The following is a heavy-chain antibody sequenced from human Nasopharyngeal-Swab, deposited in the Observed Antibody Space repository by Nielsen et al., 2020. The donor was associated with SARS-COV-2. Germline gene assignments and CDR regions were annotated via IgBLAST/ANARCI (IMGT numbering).Heavy chain of an antibody. Sequence: GGSLRLSCAASGFTVSSNYMSWVRQAPGKGLEWVSVIYSGGSTYYADSVKGRFTISRDNSKNTLYLQMNSLRAEDTAVYYCARGLQYDYYMDVWGKGTTVTVSS. CDR3: ARGLQYDYYMDV. D-gene: IGHD5-18*01. CDR1: GFTVSSNY. CDR2: IYSGGST. V-gene: IGHV3-66*02. J-gene: IGHJ6*03.